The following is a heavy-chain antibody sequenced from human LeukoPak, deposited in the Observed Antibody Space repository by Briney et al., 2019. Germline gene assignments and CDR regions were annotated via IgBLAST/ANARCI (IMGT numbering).Heavy chain of an antibody. Sequence: SETLSLTCAVYGGSFSGYYWSWIRQPPGKGLEWIGEINHSGSTNYNPSLKSRVTISVDTSKNQFSLKLSSVTAADTAVYYCARGGVTIATYNWLDPWGQGTLVTVSS. D-gene: IGHD4-17*01. J-gene: IGHJ5*02. CDR2: INHSGST. CDR3: ARGGVTIATYNWLDP. CDR1: GGSFSGYY. V-gene: IGHV4-34*01.